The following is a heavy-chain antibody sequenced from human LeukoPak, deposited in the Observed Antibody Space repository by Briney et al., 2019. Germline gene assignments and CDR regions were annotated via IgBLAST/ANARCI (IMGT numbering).Heavy chain of an antibody. D-gene: IGHD3-22*01. CDR1: GGTFSSYA. CDR3: ARDSLDSSGYTGY. J-gene: IGHJ4*02. V-gene: IGHV1-69*04. Sequence: SVKVSCKASGGTFSSYAISWVRQAPGQGLEWMGRIIPILGIANYAQKFQGRVAITADKSTTTAYIELCSRRSEDTDVYYCARDSLDSSGYTGYWGQRALVTVSS. CDR2: IIPILGIA.